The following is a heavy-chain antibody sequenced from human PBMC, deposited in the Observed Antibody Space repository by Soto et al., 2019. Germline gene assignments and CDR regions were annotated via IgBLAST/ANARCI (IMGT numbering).Heavy chain of an antibody. CDR1: GGSFSGYY. V-gene: IGHV4-34*01. CDR2: INHSGST. J-gene: IGHJ4*02. CDR3: AREGAKYSSGWQRRTHYFDY. D-gene: IGHD6-19*01. Sequence: QVQLQQWGAGLLKPSETLSLTCSVYGGSFSGYYWSWIRQPPGKGLEWIGEINHSGSTNYNPSLKSRVTRSVDTSKNQFSRKLSSVTAADTAVYYCAREGAKYSSGWQRRTHYFDYWGQGTLVTVSS.